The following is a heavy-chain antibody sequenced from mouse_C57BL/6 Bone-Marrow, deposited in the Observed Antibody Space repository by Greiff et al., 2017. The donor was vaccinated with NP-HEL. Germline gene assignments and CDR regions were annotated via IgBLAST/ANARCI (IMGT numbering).Heavy chain of an antibody. D-gene: IGHD6-1*01. CDR3: ARSDSLYWYFDV. Sequence: EVQLQESGPVLVKPGASVKMSCKASGYTFTDYYMNWVKQSHGKSLEWIGVINPYNGGTSYNQKFKGKATLTVDTSSSTAYMQLSSLTSEDSAVYYCARSDSLYWYFDVWGTGTTVTVSS. CDR2: INPYNGGT. V-gene: IGHV1-19*01. J-gene: IGHJ1*03. CDR1: GYTFTDYY.